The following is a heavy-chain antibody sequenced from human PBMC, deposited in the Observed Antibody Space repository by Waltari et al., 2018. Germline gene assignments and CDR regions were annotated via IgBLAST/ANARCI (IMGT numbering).Heavy chain of an antibody. Sequence: EVQLVESGGGLVKPGGSLRLSCAASGFTFSSYSMNWVRQAPGKGLEWVSSISSSSSYRYYADSVKGRFTISRDNAKNSLYLQMNSLRAEDTAVYYCARGWYKWELEDAFDIWGQGTMVTVSS. J-gene: IGHJ3*02. CDR3: ARGWYKWELEDAFDI. CDR2: ISSSSSYR. D-gene: IGHD1-26*01. CDR1: GFTFSSYS. V-gene: IGHV3-21*01.